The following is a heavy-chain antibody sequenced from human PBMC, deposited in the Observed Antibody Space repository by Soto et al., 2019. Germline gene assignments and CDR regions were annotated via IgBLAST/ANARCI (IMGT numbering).Heavy chain of an antibody. J-gene: IGHJ6*04. CDR2: VHHSWGS. CDR3: ARQGVGPLHGLVDV. Sequence: QVQLQESGPGLVTPSETLSLSCTVSGGSISSYYWSWFRQSPGKRMEWIGYVHHSWGSSYNPSLQSRVAISLDTSKRQFSLKVTAVTATDTAVYYCARQGVGPLHGLVDVWGKGTTVTVSS. V-gene: IGHV4-59*08. CDR1: GGSISSYY. D-gene: IGHD1-26*01.